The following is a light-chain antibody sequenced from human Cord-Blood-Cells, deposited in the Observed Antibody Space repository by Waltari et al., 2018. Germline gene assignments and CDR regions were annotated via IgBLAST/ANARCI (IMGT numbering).Light chain of an antibody. Sequence: DIQMTQSPSSLSASVGERVTITCQASQDISNYLNWYQQKPGKAPKLLIYDASNLETGVPSRFSESGSGTDFTFTISSLQPEDIATYYCQQYDNLITFGQGTRLEIK. CDR2: DAS. CDR3: QQYDNLIT. V-gene: IGKV1-33*01. J-gene: IGKJ5*01. CDR1: QDISNY.